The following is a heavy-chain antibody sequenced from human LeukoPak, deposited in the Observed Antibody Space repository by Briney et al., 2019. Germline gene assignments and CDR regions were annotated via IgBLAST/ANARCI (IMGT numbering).Heavy chain of an antibody. CDR1: GGSISSGGYS. CDR3: TRSSYVWGSYRYSFDP. V-gene: IGHV4-30-2*01. J-gene: IGHJ5*02. D-gene: IGHD3-16*02. Sequence: SQTLSLTCAVSGGSISSGGYSWSWIRQPPGKGLEWIGYIYHSGSTYYNPSLKSRVTISVDRSKNQFSLKLSSVTAADTAVYYCTRSSYVWGSYRYSFDPWGQGTLVTVSS. CDR2: IYHSGST.